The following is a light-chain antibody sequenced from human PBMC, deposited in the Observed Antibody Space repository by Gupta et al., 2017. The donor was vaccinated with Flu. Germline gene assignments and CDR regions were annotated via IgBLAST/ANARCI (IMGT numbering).Light chain of an antibody. J-gene: IGKJ5*01. CDR3: QQSDSTPIT. CDR2: AAS. V-gene: IGKV1-39*01. CDR1: QSISSY. Sequence: PSSLSASVGDRVTITCRASQSISSYLNWYQQKPGKAPKLLIYAASSLQSGVTSRFSGSGSGTDFTLTISSLQPEDFATYYCQQSDSTPITFGQGTLMEIK.